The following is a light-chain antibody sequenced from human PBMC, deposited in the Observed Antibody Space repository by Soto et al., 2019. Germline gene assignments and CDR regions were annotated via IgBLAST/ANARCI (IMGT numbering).Light chain of an antibody. CDR1: QSINNW. J-gene: IGKJ2*01. V-gene: IGKV1-5*01. Sequence: DIQMTQSPSTLSASVLYIVTITFRASQSINNWLAWYQQKPGKAPKFLIYDASNLESGVPSRFSGSASGTEFTLTISSLQPDDFATYYCQKYNSYSYNFGQGTKVDI. CDR3: QKYNSYSYN. CDR2: DAS.